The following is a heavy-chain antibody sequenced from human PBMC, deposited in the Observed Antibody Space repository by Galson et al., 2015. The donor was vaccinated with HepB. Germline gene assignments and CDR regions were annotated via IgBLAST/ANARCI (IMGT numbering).Heavy chain of an antibody. CDR2: IIPIFGTA. CDR1: GGTFSSYA. V-gene: IGHV1-69*13. D-gene: IGHD3/OR15-3a*01. CDR3: ARDGLGIRAFDI. J-gene: IGHJ3*02. Sequence: SVKVSCKASGGTFSSYAISWGRQAPGQGLEWMGGIIPIFGTANYAQKFQGRVTITADESTSTAYMELSSLRSEDTAVYYCARDGLGIRAFDIWGQGTMVTVSS.